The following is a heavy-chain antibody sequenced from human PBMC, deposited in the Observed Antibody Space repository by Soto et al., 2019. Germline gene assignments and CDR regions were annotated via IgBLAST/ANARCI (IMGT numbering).Heavy chain of an antibody. CDR1: GGYVSSASYY. CDR2: IHYSGST. Sequence: SSETLSLICTDSGGYVSSASYYWTWIRQPPGKGLEWIGYIHYSGSTNYNPSLQSRVTISVDTSKNHFSLELTSVTAADTAVYYCAREWEHLYFDYWGQGALVIVSS. V-gene: IGHV4-61*01. CDR3: AREWEHLYFDY. D-gene: IGHD1-26*01. J-gene: IGHJ4*02.